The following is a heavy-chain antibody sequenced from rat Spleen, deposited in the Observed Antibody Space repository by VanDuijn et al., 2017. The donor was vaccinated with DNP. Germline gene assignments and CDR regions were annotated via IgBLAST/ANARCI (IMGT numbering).Heavy chain of an antibody. CDR2: ISYDGGRT. CDR1: GFTFNNYW. V-gene: IGHV5-7*01. Sequence: EVQLVESGGGLVQPGRSLKVSCVVSGFTFNNYWMTWVRQAPKKGLEWVATISYDGGRTYYRDSVKGRFTISRDDAKTTLYLQMDSLRSEDTATYYCAARAPGDYYYGGYFDYWGQGVMVTVSS. CDR3: AARAPGDYYYGGYFDY. D-gene: IGHD1-6*01. J-gene: IGHJ2*01.